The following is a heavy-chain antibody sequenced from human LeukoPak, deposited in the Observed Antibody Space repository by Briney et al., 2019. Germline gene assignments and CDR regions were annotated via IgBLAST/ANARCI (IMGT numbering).Heavy chain of an antibody. V-gene: IGHV4-38-2*02. Sequence: PSETLSRTCAVSGYSISSGYYWGWIRQPPGKGLEWIGSIYHSGSTYYNPSLKSRVTISVDTSKNQFSLKLSSVTAADTAVYYCAREGLCSGGSCTFDYWGQGTLVTVSS. CDR1: GYSISSGYY. CDR3: AREGLCSGGSCTFDY. CDR2: IYHSGST. D-gene: IGHD2-15*01. J-gene: IGHJ4*02.